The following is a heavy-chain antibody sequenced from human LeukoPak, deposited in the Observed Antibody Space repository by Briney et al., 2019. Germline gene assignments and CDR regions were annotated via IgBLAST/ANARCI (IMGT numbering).Heavy chain of an antibody. V-gene: IGHV3-11*01. D-gene: IGHD1-14*01. CDR3: AGPSYPDDYYYYYGMDV. CDR2: ISSSGSTI. J-gene: IGHJ6*02. Sequence: PGGSLRLSCAASGFTFSDYYMSWIRQAPGKGLEWVSYISSSGSTIYYADSVKGRFTISRDNAKNSLYLQMNSLRAEDTAVYYCAGPSYPDDYYYYYGMDVWGQGTTVTVSS. CDR1: GFTFSDYY.